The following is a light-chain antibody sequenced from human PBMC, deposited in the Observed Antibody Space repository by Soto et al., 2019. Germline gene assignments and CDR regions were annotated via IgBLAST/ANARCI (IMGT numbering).Light chain of an antibody. Sequence: QSVLTQPPSASGYPGQSVTISCTGTSSDLGDYDYVSWYQQHPGKAPKLLIYEVNKRPSGVPDRFSGSKSGNTASLTVTGLQAEDEADYYCSSYAGSNNLIFGGGTKVTVL. CDR2: EVN. CDR3: SSYAGSNNLI. CDR1: SSDLGDYDY. V-gene: IGLV2-8*01. J-gene: IGLJ2*01.